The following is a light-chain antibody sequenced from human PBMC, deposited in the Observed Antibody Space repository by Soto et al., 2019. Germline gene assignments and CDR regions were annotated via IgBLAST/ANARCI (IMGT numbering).Light chain of an antibody. J-gene: IGKJ1*01. CDR2: GAS. CDR1: QSVSSSY. Sequence: EIVLTQSPGTLSLSPGERATLSCRASQSVSSSYLAWYQQKPGQAPRLLIYGASSRATGIPDRFSGSGSGTDFTLTISRLEPDDFATYYCQQYDSFSVTFGQGTKVEIK. CDR3: QQYDSFSVT. V-gene: IGKV3-20*01.